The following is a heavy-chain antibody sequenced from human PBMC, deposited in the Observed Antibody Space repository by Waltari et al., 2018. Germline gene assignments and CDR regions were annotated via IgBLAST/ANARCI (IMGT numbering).Heavy chain of an antibody. CDR2: IYYSGHT. J-gene: IGHJ4*02. Sequence: QLQLQESGPGLVKPSETLSLTCTVSGGSISSSSYYWGWIRQPPGKGLEWIGSIYYSGHTYYNPSLKSRVTISVDTSKNHFSLKLSSVTAADTAVYYCACRTMATKPFDYWGQGTLVTVSS. D-gene: IGHD5-12*01. V-gene: IGHV4-39*07. CDR3: ACRTMATKPFDY. CDR1: GGSISSSSYY.